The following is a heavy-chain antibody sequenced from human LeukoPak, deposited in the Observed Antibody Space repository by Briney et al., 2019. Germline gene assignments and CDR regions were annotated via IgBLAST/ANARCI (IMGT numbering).Heavy chain of an antibody. Sequence: NPSETLSLTCTVSGGSISSYYWSWIRQPPGKGLEWIGYIYYSGSTNYNPSLKSRVTISVDTSKNQFSLKLSSVTAADTAVYYCARDRGYSGYADYWGQGTLVTVSS. CDR3: ARDRGYSGYADY. CDR2: IYYSGST. J-gene: IGHJ4*02. D-gene: IGHD5-12*01. CDR1: GGSISSYY. V-gene: IGHV4-59*12.